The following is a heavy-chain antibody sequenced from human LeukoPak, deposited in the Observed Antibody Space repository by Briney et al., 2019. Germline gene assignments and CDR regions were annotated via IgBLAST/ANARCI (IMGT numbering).Heavy chain of an antibody. CDR2: IYRVGST. CDR3: ARDHLRDGYNTDAFDI. Sequence: PGRSLRLSCAASGFTVSSNYMSWVRQPPGKGLEWVSVIYRVGSTYYADSVKGRFTISRDNSKNTVYLQMNSLRAEDTALYYWARDHLRDGYNTDAFDIWGHGTMVTVSS. D-gene: IGHD5-24*01. V-gene: IGHV3-66*01. J-gene: IGHJ3*02. CDR1: GFTVSSNY.